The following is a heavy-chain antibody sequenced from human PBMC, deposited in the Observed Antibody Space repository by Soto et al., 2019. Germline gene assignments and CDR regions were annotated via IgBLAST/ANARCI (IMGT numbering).Heavy chain of an antibody. Sequence: EVQLVESGGGLVQPGGSLRLSCAASGFTFSSYSMNWIRQPPGTGLEWVSYISSSSSTIYYADSVKGRFTISRDNAKNSLYLQMNSLRDEDTAVYYCARDEGAEYYYYYGMDVWGQGTTVTVSS. CDR3: ARDEGAEYYYYYGMDV. J-gene: IGHJ6*02. CDR1: GFTFSSYS. D-gene: IGHD3-16*01. V-gene: IGHV3-48*02. CDR2: ISSSSSTI.